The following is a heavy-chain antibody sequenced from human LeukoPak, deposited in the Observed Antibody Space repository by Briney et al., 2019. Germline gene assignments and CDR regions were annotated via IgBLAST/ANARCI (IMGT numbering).Heavy chain of an antibody. CDR1: GFTFSSYS. D-gene: IGHD3-22*01. J-gene: IGHJ4*02. CDR3: ARGSGYPPGY. V-gene: IGHV3-21*01. CDR2: ISSSSSYI. Sequence: PGGSLRLPCAPFGFTFSSYSMNWVRQAPGKGLEWVSSISSSSSYIYYADSVKGRFTISRDNAKNSLYLQMNSLRAEDTAVYYCARGSGYPPGYWGQGTLVTVSS.